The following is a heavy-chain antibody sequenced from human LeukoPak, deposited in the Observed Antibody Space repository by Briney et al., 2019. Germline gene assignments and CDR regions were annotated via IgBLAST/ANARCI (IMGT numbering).Heavy chain of an antibody. CDR3: ARDFEDLVEAVAGPDVYYYYYMDV. CDR1: GFTFSSYW. J-gene: IGHJ6*03. D-gene: IGHD6-19*01. CDR2: IKQDGSEK. Sequence: GGSLRLSCAASGFTFSSYWMSWVRQAPGKGLEWVANIKQDGSEKYYVDSVKGRFTISRDNAKNSLYLQMNSLRAEDTAVYYSARDFEDLVEAVAGPDVYYYYYMDVWGKGTTVTVSS. V-gene: IGHV3-7*01.